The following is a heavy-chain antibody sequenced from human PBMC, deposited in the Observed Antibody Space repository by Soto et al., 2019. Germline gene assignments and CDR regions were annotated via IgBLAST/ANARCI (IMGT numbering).Heavy chain of an antibody. D-gene: IGHD3-16*01. CDR2: INPNTGDT. J-gene: IGHJ2*01. Sequence: QVQLVQSGAEVKKPGASVTVSCKTSGYPLTDFYIHWVRQAPGQGLEWMAWINPNTGDTNTALKFQGRVTMTRDTSINTALMELTRLSADGTAVYYCAREGGAAPGARREWYLDLWGRGTLVSVAA. CDR1: GYPLTDFY. CDR3: AREGGAAPGARREWYLDL. V-gene: IGHV1-2*02.